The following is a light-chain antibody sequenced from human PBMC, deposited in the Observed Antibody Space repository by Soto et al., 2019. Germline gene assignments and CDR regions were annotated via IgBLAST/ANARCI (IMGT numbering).Light chain of an antibody. Sequence: EIVLTQSPATLSLSPGERVTLSCRASQSVSSYLAWYQQKPGQAPRLLIHDASNRATGIPVRFSGSGSGTDFTLTISSLEPADFAVYFCQQRTNWPPTFGQGTRLEIK. J-gene: IGKJ5*01. CDR1: QSVSSY. CDR2: DAS. CDR3: QQRTNWPPT. V-gene: IGKV3-11*01.